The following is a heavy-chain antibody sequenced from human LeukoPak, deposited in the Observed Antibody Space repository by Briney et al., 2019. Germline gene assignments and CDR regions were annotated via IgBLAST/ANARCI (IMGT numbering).Heavy chain of an antibody. CDR3: ARDLVAGDAFDI. V-gene: IGHV4-30-4*08. J-gene: IGHJ3*02. D-gene: IGHD5-12*01. CDR2: IYYSGST. Sequence: SETLSLTCTVSGGSISSGDYYWSWIRQPPGKGLEWIGYIYYSGSTYYNPSLKSRVSISVDTSKNQFSLKLSSVTAADTAVYYCARDLVAGDAFDIWGQGTMVTISS. CDR1: GGSISSGDYY.